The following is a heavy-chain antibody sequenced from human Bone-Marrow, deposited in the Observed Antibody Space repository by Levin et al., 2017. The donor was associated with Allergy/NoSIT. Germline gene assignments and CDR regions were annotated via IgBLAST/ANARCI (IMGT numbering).Heavy chain of an antibody. J-gene: IGHJ6*02. D-gene: IGHD6-13*01. CDR1: GGSISSSSHY. CDR3: ARLSSSSYLGLTWSYYAMDV. CDR2: IHYSGTT. V-gene: IGHV4-39*01. Sequence: PSETLSLTCTVSGGSISSSSHYWGWIRQPPGKGLEWIGNIHYSGTTYYNLSLKGRVTMSLDTSKNQFSQKLDSATAADTAVYFCARLSSSSYLGLTWSYYAMDVWGQGTTVTVSS.